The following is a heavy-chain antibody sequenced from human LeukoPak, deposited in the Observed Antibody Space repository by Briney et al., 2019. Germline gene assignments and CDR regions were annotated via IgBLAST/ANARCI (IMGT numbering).Heavy chain of an antibody. CDR1: GLTVSANF. J-gene: IGHJ1*01. CDR2: IHSGGNT. D-gene: IGHD2-2*01. V-gene: IGHV3-53*01. Sequence: GGSLRLSCAVSGLTVSANFMSWVRQAPGKGLEWVSVIHSGGNTYYADSVKGRFTIPRDNSENTLYLQMNSLRVEDTAVYYCVRGHYAGSAFWGQGTLVTVSS. CDR3: VRGHYAGSAF.